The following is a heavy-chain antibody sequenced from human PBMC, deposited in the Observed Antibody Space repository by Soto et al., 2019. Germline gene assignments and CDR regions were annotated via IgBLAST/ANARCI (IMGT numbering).Heavy chain of an antibody. CDR2: IYWDDDK. CDR3: AHRRVGASFFDY. CDR1: GFSLSTSGVG. D-gene: IGHD1-26*01. J-gene: IGHJ4*02. Sequence: SGPTLVNPTQTLTLTCTFSGFSLSTSGVGAGWIRQPPGKALEWLALIYWDDDKRYSPSLKSRLTITKATSKNQVVLTMTNMDPVDTATYYCAHRRVGASFFDYWGQGTLVTVSS. V-gene: IGHV2-5*02.